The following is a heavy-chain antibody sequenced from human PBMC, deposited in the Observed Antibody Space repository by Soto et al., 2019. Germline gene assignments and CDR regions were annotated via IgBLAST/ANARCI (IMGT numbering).Heavy chain of an antibody. CDR2: IHYTEIT. D-gene: IGHD6-19*01. CDR1: AGSNSICGYD. J-gene: IGHJ3*02. CDR3: AVLMSKTSIAVAGPDDAFGM. Sequence: TLSLTFTVSAGSNSICGYDWSWIRRHPGKGLQWRGYIHYTEITYCNPSRKSRVTICVRSSKIRFSLNVSSVTPADTAVYYSAVLMSKTSIAVAGPDDAFGMWGQGTIGTVSS. V-gene: IGHV4-31*03.